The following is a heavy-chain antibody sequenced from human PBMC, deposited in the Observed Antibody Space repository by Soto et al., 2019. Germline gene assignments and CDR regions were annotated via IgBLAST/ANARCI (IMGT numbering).Heavy chain of an antibody. J-gene: IGHJ6*02. CDR3: ARQGFGPLHGLVDV. V-gene: IGHV4-59*08. Sequence: QVQLQESGPGLVKPSETLSLSCTVSGGSISSYYWSWFRQAPGKRMEWIVYVHHSSGSTYNPSLRSRVARSLGASKGQFSLKVTSVTATDPAVYSWARQGFGPLHGLVDVWGQGTTVTVSS. D-gene: IGHD3-10*01. CDR2: VHHSSGS. CDR1: GGSISSYY.